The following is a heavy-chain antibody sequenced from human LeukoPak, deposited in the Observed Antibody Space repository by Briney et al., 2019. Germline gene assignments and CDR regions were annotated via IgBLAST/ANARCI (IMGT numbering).Heavy chain of an antibody. Sequence: GGSLRLSCAASGFTFSDYYMSWIRQAPGKGLEWVAVISYDGSNKYYADSVKGRFTISRDNSKNTLYLQMNSLRAEDTAVYYCAKAGYSSGWYWGYYYYGMDVWGQGTTVTVSS. CDR1: GFTFSDYY. J-gene: IGHJ6*02. D-gene: IGHD6-19*01. CDR2: ISYDGSNK. V-gene: IGHV3-30*18. CDR3: AKAGYSSGWYWGYYYYGMDV.